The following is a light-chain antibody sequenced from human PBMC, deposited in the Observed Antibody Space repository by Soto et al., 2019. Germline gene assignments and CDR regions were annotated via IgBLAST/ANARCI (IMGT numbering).Light chain of an antibody. Sequence: EIVMTQSPATLSLCPGERATLSCRASQSVSSNVAWYQQIPGQTPRLLIYGASTRATGVPARFSGSGSGTEFTLTISSLQSEDFAVYSCLQYHNLWAFGQGTKGDIK. CDR2: GAS. CDR3: LQYHNLWA. V-gene: IGKV3-15*01. J-gene: IGKJ1*01. CDR1: QSVSSN.